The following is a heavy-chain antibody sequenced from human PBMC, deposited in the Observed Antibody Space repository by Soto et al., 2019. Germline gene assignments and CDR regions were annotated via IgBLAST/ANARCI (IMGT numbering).Heavy chain of an antibody. V-gene: IGHV5-51*01. D-gene: IGHD3-16*01. J-gene: IGHJ4*02. CDR3: ARQISFVCDS. CDR2: IKPGTSDI. Sequence: GESLKISCEGAGYKLGSAWIGWVRRKPGKGLEWMGIIKPGTSDIRYSPSFRGQVTISADEAANTAFLQWSSLKTSDTAIYHCARQISFVCDSWGQGTLVTVSS. CDR1: GYKLGSAW.